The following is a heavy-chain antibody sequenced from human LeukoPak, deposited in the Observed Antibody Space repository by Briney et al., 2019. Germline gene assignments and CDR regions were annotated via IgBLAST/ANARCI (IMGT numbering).Heavy chain of an antibody. CDR2: MSPNSGDT. J-gene: IGHJ4*02. V-gene: IGHV1-8*01. Sequence: ASVKVSCKASGYTFTSYDFNWVRQATGQRPEWMGWMSPNSGDTGYAQKFQDRVTMTRDTSISTAHMELSSLRSDDTAVYYCARGPPNWGYDYWGPGTLVTVSS. CDR1: GYTFTSYD. D-gene: IGHD7-27*01. CDR3: ARGPPNWGYDY.